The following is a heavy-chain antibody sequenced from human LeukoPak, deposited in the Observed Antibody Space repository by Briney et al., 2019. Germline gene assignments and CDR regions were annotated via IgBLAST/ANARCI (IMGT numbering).Heavy chain of an antibody. Sequence: SVKVSCKAAGGTFSSYAISWVRQPPGQGHEWMGRIIPILGIANYAQKFQGRVTITADKSTSTAYMELSSLRSEDTAVYYCARDPYSSGRSYFDYWGQGTLVTVSS. CDR1: GGTFSSYA. V-gene: IGHV1-69*04. D-gene: IGHD6-19*01. CDR3: ARDPYSSGRSYFDY. J-gene: IGHJ4*02. CDR2: IIPILGIA.